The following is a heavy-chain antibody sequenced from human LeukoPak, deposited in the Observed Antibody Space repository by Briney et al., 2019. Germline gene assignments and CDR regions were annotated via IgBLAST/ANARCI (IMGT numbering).Heavy chain of an antibody. CDR1: GFTFSSYA. V-gene: IGHV3-23*01. CDR3: AKDLRITYYDFWSGGFDY. CDR2: ISGSGGST. D-gene: IGHD3-3*01. J-gene: IGHJ4*02. Sequence: PGGSLILSCAASGFTFSSYAMSWVRQAPGKGLEWVSAISGSGGSTYYADSVKGRFTISRDNSKNTLYLQMNSLRAEDTAVYYCAKDLRITYYDFWSGGFDYWGQGTLVTVSS.